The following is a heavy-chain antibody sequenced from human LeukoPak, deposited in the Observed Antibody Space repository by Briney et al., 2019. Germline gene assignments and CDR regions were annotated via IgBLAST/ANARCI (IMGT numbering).Heavy chain of an antibody. Sequence: GGSLRLSCAASGFTFSHYGMHWVRQTPGAGLEWVAVIWSDGSDKYYAKSVKGRFTISRDNSKNSLFLQMNSLRAEDTAVYYCAKDAQRGFDYINSRQNWGQGILVSVPS. CDR1: GFTFSHYG. D-gene: IGHD3-9*01. CDR2: IWSDGSDK. V-gene: IGHV3-33*06. J-gene: IGHJ4*02. CDR3: AKDAQRGFDYINSRQN.